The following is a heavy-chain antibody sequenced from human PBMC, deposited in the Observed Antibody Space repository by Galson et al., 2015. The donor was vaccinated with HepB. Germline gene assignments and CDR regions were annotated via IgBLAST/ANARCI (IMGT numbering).Heavy chain of an antibody. V-gene: IGHV3-30-3*01. D-gene: IGHD5-18*01. CDR2: ILFDGSNK. Sequence: SLRLSCAASGFIFNTYAIHWVRQAPGKGLEWVAVILFDGSNKYFADSVKGRITISRDNSKNTLSLQMSSLRGEDTAVYYCASIRRRYSSGRDAFDIWGQGTMVTVSS. CDR3: ASIRRRYSSGRDAFDI. J-gene: IGHJ3*02. CDR1: GFIFNTYA.